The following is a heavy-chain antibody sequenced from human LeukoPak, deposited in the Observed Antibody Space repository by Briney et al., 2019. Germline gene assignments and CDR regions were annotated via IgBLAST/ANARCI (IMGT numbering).Heavy chain of an antibody. CDR3: ARATRMYSSSSSIDY. V-gene: IGHV3-11*04. D-gene: IGHD6-6*01. CDR1: GFISSDYY. J-gene: IGHJ4*02. CDR2: ISDSGTTT. Sequence: PGGSLRLSCAASGFISSDYYMSWMRQAPGKGLECVSYISDSGTTTYYADSVKGRFTISRDNAKNSLYLQMNSLRAEDTAVYYCARATRMYSSSSSIDYWGQGTLVTVSS.